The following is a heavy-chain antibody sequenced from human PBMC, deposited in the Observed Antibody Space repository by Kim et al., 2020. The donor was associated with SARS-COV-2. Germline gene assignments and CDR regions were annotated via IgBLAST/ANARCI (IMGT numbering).Heavy chain of an antibody. D-gene: IGHD5-18*01. V-gene: IGHV3-23*01. Sequence: GGSLRLSCATSGFTFSTYAMNWVRQAPGKGLEWVSSISRSASGTYYADSVKGRFTISRDNSKNTLYLQMDSLRAEDTAVYYCAKSVKSDTAVAEYYHYGTAASGDRTTVTVSS. CDR3: AKSVKSDTAVAEYYHYGTAA. CDR1: GFTFSTYA. J-gene: IGHJ6*04. CDR2: ISRSASGT.